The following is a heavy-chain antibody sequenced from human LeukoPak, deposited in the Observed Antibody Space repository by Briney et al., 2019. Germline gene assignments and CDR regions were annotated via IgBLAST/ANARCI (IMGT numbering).Heavy chain of an antibody. CDR2: IIPIFGTA. J-gene: IGHJ5*02. CDR3: ARLLDTLNWFDP. CDR1: GGTFSSYA. V-gene: IGHV1-69*05. Sequence: SVKVSCKASGGTFSSYAISWVRQAPGQGHEWMGGIIPIFGTANYAQKFQGRVTITTDESTSTAYMELSSLRSEVTAVYYCARLLDTLNWFDPWGQGTLVTVSS. D-gene: IGHD5-18*01.